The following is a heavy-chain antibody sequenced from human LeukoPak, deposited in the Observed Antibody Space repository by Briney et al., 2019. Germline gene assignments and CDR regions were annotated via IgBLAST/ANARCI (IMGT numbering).Heavy chain of an antibody. D-gene: IGHD3-22*01. CDR3: ARETHYYDSSGYYAY. V-gene: IGHV3-11*01. CDR2: ISSSGSTI. CDR1: GFTFSDYY. Sequence: PGGSLRLSCAASGFTFSDYYMSWIRQAPGKGLGWVSYISSSGSTIYHADPVKGRFTIHRDNATNSLYLQMNSLRAEDTAVYYCARETHYYDSSGYYAYWGQGTLVTVSS. J-gene: IGHJ4*02.